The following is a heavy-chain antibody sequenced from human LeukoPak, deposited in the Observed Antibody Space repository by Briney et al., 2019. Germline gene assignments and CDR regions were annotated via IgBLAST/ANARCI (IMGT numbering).Heavy chain of an antibody. CDR1: EFTFSSYA. CDR2: ISGSGGSP. Sequence: AGGSLRLSCAASEFTFSSYAMSGVRQAPGKGLEWVSAISGSGGSPYYADSVKGRFTISRDNSKNTLYLQMNSLRADDTAVYYCAKGSRGSYYGSYYDYWGQGTLVAVSS. V-gene: IGHV3-23*01. D-gene: IGHD1-26*01. CDR3: AKGSRGSYYGSYYDY. J-gene: IGHJ4*02.